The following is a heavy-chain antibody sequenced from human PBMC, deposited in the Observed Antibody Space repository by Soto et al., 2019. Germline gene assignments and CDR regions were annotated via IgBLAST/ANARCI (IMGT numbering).Heavy chain of an antibody. D-gene: IGHD6-19*01. Sequence: GGSLRLSCAASGFTFSSYAMHWVRQAPGKGLEWVAVISYDGSNKYYADSVKGRFTISRDNSKNTLYLQMNSLRAEDTAVYYCAREIIAVAGRGFDIWGQGTMVTVSS. V-gene: IGHV3-30-3*01. CDR3: AREIIAVAGRGFDI. CDR2: ISYDGSNK. CDR1: GFTFSSYA. J-gene: IGHJ3*02.